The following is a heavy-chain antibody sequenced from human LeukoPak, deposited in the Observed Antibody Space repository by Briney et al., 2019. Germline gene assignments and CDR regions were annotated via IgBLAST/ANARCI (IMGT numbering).Heavy chain of an antibody. D-gene: IGHD3-3*01. Sequence: SETLSLTCTVSGGSISSYYWSWIRQPPGKGLEWIGYIYYSGSTNYNPSLKSRVTISVDTSKNQFSLKLSSVTAADTAVYYCARGTPYYDFWSGYYVNYFDYWGQGTLVTVSS. J-gene: IGHJ4*02. CDR2: IYYSGST. V-gene: IGHV4-59*01. CDR3: ARGTPYYDFWSGYYVNYFDY. CDR1: GGSISSYY.